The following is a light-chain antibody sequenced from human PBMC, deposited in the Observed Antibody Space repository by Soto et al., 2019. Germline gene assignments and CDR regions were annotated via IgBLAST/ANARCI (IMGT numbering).Light chain of an antibody. Sequence: QSALTQPASVSGSPRQSITISCTGASSDVGGYTYVSWYQQHPGKAPKLMIYEVNNRPSGVSHRFSGSKSGNTAALTSSGLQAEDEADDYCSSYTSSSTLYVFGTGTKLTVL. CDR2: EVN. J-gene: IGLJ1*01. CDR1: SSDVGGYTY. V-gene: IGLV2-14*01. CDR3: SSYTSSSTLYV.